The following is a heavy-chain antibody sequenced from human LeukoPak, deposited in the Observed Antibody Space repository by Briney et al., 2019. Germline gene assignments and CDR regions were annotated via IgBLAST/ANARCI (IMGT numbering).Heavy chain of an antibody. J-gene: IGHJ6*03. Sequence: GGSLRLSCAASGFTFSSYSMNWVRQAPGKGLEWVSSISSSSSYIYYADSVKGRFTISRDNSKNTMYLQMDSLRAEDTAVYYCARDGDFEVVPYYMDVWGKGTTVTVSS. CDR1: GFTFSSYS. CDR2: ISSSSSYI. D-gene: IGHD3-3*01. CDR3: ARDGDFEVVPYYMDV. V-gene: IGHV3-21*04.